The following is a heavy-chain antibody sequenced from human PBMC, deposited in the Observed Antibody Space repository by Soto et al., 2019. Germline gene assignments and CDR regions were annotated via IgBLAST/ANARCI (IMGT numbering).Heavy chain of an antibody. J-gene: IGHJ5*02. CDR3: GRRFVDGMAGFGP. V-gene: IGHV3-74*01. Sequence: PGVSLSLSCAASGFTLSTYWMHWVRQVPGKGLVWVSRISSGGTYTNYADSVKGRFTISRDSARNTLFLQMNYLTGEDTAVYYCGRRFVDGMAGFGPWGQGTLVTVSS. D-gene: IGHD2-15*01. CDR1: GFTLSTYW. CDR2: ISSGGTYT.